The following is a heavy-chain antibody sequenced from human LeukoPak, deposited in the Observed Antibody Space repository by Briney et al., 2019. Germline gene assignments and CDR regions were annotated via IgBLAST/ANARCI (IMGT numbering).Heavy chain of an antibody. V-gene: IGHV3-7*01. D-gene: IGHD5-24*01. Sequence: GGSLRLSCVASGFSFSSYHMSWVRQAPGKGLGCVAHIFPDGHQESCDASVRGRFTVSRDNAKNSVFLQMNSLRVEDTAIYYCSRWRWQQSEFDLWGQGALVTVSS. CDR2: IFPDGHQE. CDR3: SRWRWQQSEFDL. J-gene: IGHJ4*02. CDR1: GFSFSSYH.